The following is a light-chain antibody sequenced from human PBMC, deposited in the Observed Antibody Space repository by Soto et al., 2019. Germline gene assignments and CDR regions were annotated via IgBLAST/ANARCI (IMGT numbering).Light chain of an antibody. Sequence: EIVMTQSPATLSVSPGERATLSCRASQSVSSNLAWYQQKPGQAPRLLIYGASTRATGIPARFSGSGSGTEFTLTISSLQSEDFAVYYCKQYGNSPPYSFGQGTKLDIK. V-gene: IGKV3-15*01. CDR1: QSVSSN. J-gene: IGKJ2*03. CDR2: GAS. CDR3: KQYGNSPPYS.